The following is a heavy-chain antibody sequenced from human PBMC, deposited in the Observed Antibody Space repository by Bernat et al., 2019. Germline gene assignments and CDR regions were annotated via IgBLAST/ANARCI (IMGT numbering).Heavy chain of an antibody. Sequence: QVQLVESGGGVVQPGRSLRLSCAASGFTFSSYGMHWVRQAPGKGLEWVAVIWYDGSNKYYADSVKGRFTISRDNSKNTLYLQMNSLRAEDTAVYYCARGPDFWSGYEDYQIDYWGQGTLVTVSS. CDR1: GFTFSSYG. CDR3: ARGPDFWSGYEDYQIDY. J-gene: IGHJ4*02. V-gene: IGHV3-33*01. CDR2: IWYDGSNK. D-gene: IGHD3-3*01.